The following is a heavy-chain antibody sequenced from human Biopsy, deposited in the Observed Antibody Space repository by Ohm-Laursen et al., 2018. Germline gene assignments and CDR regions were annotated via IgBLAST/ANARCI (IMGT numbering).Heavy chain of an antibody. V-gene: IGHV3-21*01. CDR1: GFTFSSYS. Sequence: SLRLSCAASGFTFSSYSMNWVRQAPGKGLEWISYISETSSHIYDADSVKGRFTVARDNAKNSLYLQLNSLRAEDTAVYYCARDSRRTAREGGMDVWGRGTTVTVSS. CDR2: ISETSSHI. D-gene: IGHD6-6*01. J-gene: IGHJ6*02. CDR3: ARDSRRTAREGGMDV.